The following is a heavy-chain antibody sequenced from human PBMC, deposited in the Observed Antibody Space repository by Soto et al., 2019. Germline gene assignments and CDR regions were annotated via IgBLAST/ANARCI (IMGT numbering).Heavy chain of an antibody. V-gene: IGHV4-39*01. D-gene: IGHD3-10*01. CDR3: ARGYYYGSGRTGPYYYYYGMDV. CDR2: IYYSGST. Sequence: PSETLSLTCTVSGGSISSSSYYWGWIRQPPGKGLEWIGSIYYSGSTYYNPSLKSRVTISVDTSKNQFSLKLSSVTAADTAVYYCARGYYYGSGRTGPYYYYYGMDVWGQGTTVTVSS. CDR1: GGSISSSSYY. J-gene: IGHJ6*02.